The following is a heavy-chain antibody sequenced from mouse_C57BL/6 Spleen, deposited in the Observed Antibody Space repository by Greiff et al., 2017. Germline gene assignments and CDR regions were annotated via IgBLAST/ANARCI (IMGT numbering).Heavy chain of an antibody. V-gene: IGHV1-52*01. J-gene: IGHJ3*01. CDR3: ARSLTPYYSNPIAY. Sequence: QVQLQQPGAELVRPGSSVKLSCKASGYTFTSYWMHWVKQRPIQGLEWIGNIDPSDSETHYNQKFKDKATLTVDKSSSTSYMQLISLTSEDSAVYYCARSLTPYYSNPIAYWGQGTLVTVSA. CDR2: IDPSDSET. D-gene: IGHD2-5*01. CDR1: GYTFTSYW.